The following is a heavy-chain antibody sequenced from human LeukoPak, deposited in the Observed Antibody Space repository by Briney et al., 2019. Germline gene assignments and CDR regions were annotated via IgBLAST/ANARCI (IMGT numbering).Heavy chain of an antibody. CDR1: GFTFSSYA. J-gene: IGHJ4*02. V-gene: IGHV3-23*01. D-gene: IGHD4-4*01. CDR3: AKIPDDYSTRGFDY. Sequence: PGGSLRLSCAASGFTFSSYAMSWVRQAPGKGLEWVSAISGSGGSTYYADTVKGRFTISRDNSKNTLYLQMNSLRAEDTAVYYCAKIPDDYSTRGFDYWGQGTLVTVSS. CDR2: ISGSGGST.